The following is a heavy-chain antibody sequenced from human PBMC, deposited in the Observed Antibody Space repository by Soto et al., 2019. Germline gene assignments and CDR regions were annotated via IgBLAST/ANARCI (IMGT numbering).Heavy chain of an antibody. D-gene: IGHD3-22*01. CDR2: INPNSGGT. CDR3: ARRPHCYDSSEGGAFDI. J-gene: IGHJ3*02. V-gene: IGHV1-2*02. CDR1: GYTFSGYY. Sequence: GASVKVSCKASGYTFSGYYIHWLRQAPGQGLEWMGWINPNSGGTNYAQKFQGRVTVTRDTPTSTAYMELSSLRSEDTAVYYCARRPHCYDSSEGGAFDIWGQGTMVTVSS.